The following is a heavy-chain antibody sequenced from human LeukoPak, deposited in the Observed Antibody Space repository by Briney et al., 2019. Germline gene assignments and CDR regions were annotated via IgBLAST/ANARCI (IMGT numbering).Heavy chain of an antibody. CDR2: IIPIFGTA. Sequence: SVKVSCKASGGTFSSYAISWVRQAPGQGLEWMEGIIPIFGTANYAQKFQGRVTITADESTSTAYMELSSLRSEDTAVYYCARDREVDSSGYYYSRFDPWGQGTLVTVSS. D-gene: IGHD3-22*01. CDR1: GGTFSSYA. J-gene: IGHJ5*02. CDR3: ARDREVDSSGYYYSRFDP. V-gene: IGHV1-69*13.